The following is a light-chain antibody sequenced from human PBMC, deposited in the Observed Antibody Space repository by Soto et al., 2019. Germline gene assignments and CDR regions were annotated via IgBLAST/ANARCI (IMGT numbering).Light chain of an antibody. Sequence: QAVVTQAPSFSVSPGGTVKLTCGLTSGSVSTTNYPSWYQQTPGQAPRTLIYSTNTRSSGVPDRFSGSILGNKAALTITGAQADDECDYYCVLYMGNSIRVFGGGTQLTVL. CDR2: STN. V-gene: IGLV8-61*01. CDR1: SGSVSTTNY. CDR3: VLYMGNSIRV. J-gene: IGLJ7*01.